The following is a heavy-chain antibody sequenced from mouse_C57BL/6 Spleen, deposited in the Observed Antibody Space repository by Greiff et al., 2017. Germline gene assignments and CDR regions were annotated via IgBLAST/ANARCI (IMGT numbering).Heavy chain of an antibody. J-gene: IGHJ2*01. D-gene: IGHD1-1*01. CDR3: ARGAGITTVVAKVVYYFDY. Sequence: QVQLQQSGAELVRPGTSVKLSCKASGYTFTSYWMHWVKQRPGQGLEWIGVIDPSDSYTNYNQKFKGKATLTVDTSSSTAYMQLSSLTSEDSAVYYCARGAGITTVVAKVVYYFDYWGQGTTLTVSS. V-gene: IGHV1-59*01. CDR2: IDPSDSYT. CDR1: GYTFTSYW.